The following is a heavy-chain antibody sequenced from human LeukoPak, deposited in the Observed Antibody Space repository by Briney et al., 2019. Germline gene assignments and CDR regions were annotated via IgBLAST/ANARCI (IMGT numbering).Heavy chain of an antibody. J-gene: IGHJ4*02. D-gene: IGHD3-22*01. CDR1: GHTFIGYY. CDR2: INPDSGGT. CDR3: ARDKYYDDLHY. V-gene: IGHV1-2*02. Sequence: ASVKVSCKASGHTFIGYYIHWVRQAPGQGLEWMGWINPDSGGTNYAQKFQSRVTMTRDTSISTAYMELSRLTSDDTAIYYCARDKYYDDLHYWGQGTLVTVSS.